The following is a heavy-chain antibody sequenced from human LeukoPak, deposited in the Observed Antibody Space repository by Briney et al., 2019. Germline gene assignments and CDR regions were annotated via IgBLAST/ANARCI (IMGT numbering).Heavy chain of an antibody. V-gene: IGHV4-61*02. CDR1: GGSISSGSYY. Sequence: SETLSLTCTVSGGSISSGSYYWSWIRQPAGKGLEWIGRIYTSGSTSYNPSLKSRVTISVDTSKNQFSLKLSSVAAADTAVYYCARGVAASSGWYLDAFDIWGQGTMVTVSS. D-gene: IGHD6-19*01. J-gene: IGHJ3*02. CDR2: IYTSGST. CDR3: ARGVAASSGWYLDAFDI.